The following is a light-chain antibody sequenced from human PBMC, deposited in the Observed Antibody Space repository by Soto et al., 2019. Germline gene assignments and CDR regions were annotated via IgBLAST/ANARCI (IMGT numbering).Light chain of an antibody. V-gene: IGKV3-11*01. Sequence: EIVLTQSPGTLSLSPGERATPSCRASQSVSSYLAWYQQKPGQAPRLLIYDASNRATGIPARFSGSGSGTDFTLTISSLEPEDFAVYYCQQRSNWPPGLTFGGGTKVDIK. CDR1: QSVSSY. J-gene: IGKJ4*01. CDR2: DAS. CDR3: QQRSNWPPGLT.